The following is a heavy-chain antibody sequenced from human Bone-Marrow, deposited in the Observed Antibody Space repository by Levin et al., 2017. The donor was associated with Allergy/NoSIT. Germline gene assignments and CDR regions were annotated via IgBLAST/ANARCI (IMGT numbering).Heavy chain of an antibody. Sequence: GESLKISCTASQFSFRSYWMNWVRQAPGKGLEWVASIHPDGSETYYVDSVKGRFTISRDDAKNSLYLQLNSLRVEDTALYYCVTVPAASEWFDPWGQGTLVTVSS. CDR1: QFSFRSYW. CDR3: VTVPAASEWFDP. V-gene: IGHV3-7*01. CDR2: IHPDGSET. D-gene: IGHD2-2*01. J-gene: IGHJ5*02.